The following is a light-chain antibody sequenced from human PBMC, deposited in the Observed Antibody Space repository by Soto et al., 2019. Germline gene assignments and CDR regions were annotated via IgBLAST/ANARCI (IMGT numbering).Light chain of an antibody. CDR2: GAS. CDR3: QQRSNWSLP. J-gene: IGKJ5*01. Sequence: EIVLTQSPATLSSSPGERATLSCRASQSVSSYLAWYQQKPGQAPRLLIYGASNRATGIPARFSGSGSGTDFTLTISSLEPEDFAVYYCQQRSNWSLPFGQGTRLEIK. CDR1: QSVSSY. V-gene: IGKV3-11*01.